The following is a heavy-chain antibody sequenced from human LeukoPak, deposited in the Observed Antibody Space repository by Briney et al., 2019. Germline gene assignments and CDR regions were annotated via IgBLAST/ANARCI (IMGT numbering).Heavy chain of an antibody. CDR2: IYPGDSDT. V-gene: IGHV5-51*01. CDR1: GYNFSNYW. Sequence: GESLKISCKGSGYNFSNYWIHWVRPMPGKGLEWMGIIYPGDSDTRYSPSFQGQVTISADKSISTAYLQWSSLKASDTAMYYCARATIVGATQSPFDYWGQGTLVTVSS. D-gene: IGHD1-26*01. J-gene: IGHJ4*02. CDR3: ARATIVGATQSPFDY.